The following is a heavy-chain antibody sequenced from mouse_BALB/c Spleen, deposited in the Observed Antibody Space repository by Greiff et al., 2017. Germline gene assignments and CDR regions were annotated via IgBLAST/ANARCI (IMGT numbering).Heavy chain of an antibody. J-gene: IGHJ3*01. CDR1: GYTFTSYY. Sequence: QVQLQQSGAELVKPGASVKLSCKASGYTFTSYYMYWVKQRPGQGLEWIGEINPSNGGTNFNEKFKSKATLTVDKSSSTAYMQLSSLTSEDSAVYYCTREWGTTAPAWFAYWGQGTLVTVSA. D-gene: IGHD1-2*01. V-gene: IGHV1S81*02. CDR3: TREWGTTAPAWFAY. CDR2: INPSNGGT.